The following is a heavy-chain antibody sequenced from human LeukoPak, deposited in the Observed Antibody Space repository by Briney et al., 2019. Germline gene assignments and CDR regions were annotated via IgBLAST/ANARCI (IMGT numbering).Heavy chain of an antibody. CDR1: GDSISSGDYY. D-gene: IGHD6-13*01. J-gene: IGHJ6*03. Sequence: SETLSLTCTVSGDSISSGDYYWSWIRQPAGKGLEWIGRISSSGSTNYNPSLKSRVTISVDTSKNQFSLKLSSVTAADTAVYYCARVGSSWPDPYYYYYMDVWGKGTTVTISS. CDR3: ARVGSSWPDPYYYYYMDV. CDR2: ISSSGST. V-gene: IGHV4-61*02.